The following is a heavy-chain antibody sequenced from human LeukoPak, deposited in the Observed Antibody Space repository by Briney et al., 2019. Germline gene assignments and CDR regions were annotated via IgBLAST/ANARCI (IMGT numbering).Heavy chain of an antibody. CDR3: ARDYPLPPPYGDYFPIAFQH. Sequence: ASVKVSCKASGGTFSSYAISWVRQAPGQGLEWMGRIIPIFGTANYAQKFQGRVTITTDEYTSTAYMELSSLRSEDTAVYYCARDYPLPPPYGDYFPIAFQHWGQGTLVTVSS. D-gene: IGHD4-17*01. V-gene: IGHV1-69*05. J-gene: IGHJ1*01. CDR1: GGTFSSYA. CDR2: IIPIFGTA.